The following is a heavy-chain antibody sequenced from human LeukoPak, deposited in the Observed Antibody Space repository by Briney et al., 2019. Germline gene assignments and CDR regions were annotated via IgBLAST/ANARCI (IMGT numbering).Heavy chain of an antibody. CDR1: GGSISSYY. V-gene: IGHV4-59*01. CDR3: ARVTWSGSGYYYYLDV. Sequence: SETLPLTCTVSGGSISSYYWSWIRQPPGKGLGWIGYIYYSGSTNYSPSFESRVTISVDTSKNEFSLKLSSVTAADTAVYYCARVTWSGSGYYYYLDVWGKGTTVTVSS. D-gene: IGHD3-3*01. J-gene: IGHJ6*03. CDR2: IYYSGST.